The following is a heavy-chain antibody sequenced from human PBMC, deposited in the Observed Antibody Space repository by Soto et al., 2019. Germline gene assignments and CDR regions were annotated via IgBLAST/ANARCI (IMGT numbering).Heavy chain of an antibody. D-gene: IGHD1-1*01. J-gene: IGHJ6*02. CDR1: GFNVSSNY. CDR2: IYSGGST. Sequence: GGSLRLSCAASGFNVSSNYMSWVRQAPGKGLEWVSVIYSGGSTYYADSVKGRFTISRDNSKNTLYLQMNSLRAEDTAVYYCARDSPTNVQGAYYYGMDVWGQGTTVTVSS. V-gene: IGHV3-53*01. CDR3: ARDSPTNVQGAYYYGMDV.